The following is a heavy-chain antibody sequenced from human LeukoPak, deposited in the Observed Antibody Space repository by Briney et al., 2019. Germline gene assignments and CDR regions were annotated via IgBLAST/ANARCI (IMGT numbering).Heavy chain of an antibody. Sequence: PSETLSLTCTVSGGSISSYYWNWIRQPPGKGLEWIGYIYYSGTTNYNPPLKSRVTISVDTSKNQFSLKLSSVTAADTAVYYCARHADYYDSSGYLDYWGQGTLVTVSS. CDR2: IYYSGTT. CDR3: ARHADYYDSSGYLDY. D-gene: IGHD3-22*01. CDR1: GGSISSYY. V-gene: IGHV4-59*08. J-gene: IGHJ4*02.